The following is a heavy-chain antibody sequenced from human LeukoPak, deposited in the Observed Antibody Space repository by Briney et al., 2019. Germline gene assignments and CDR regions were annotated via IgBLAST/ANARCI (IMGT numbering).Heavy chain of an antibody. V-gene: IGHV3-21*01. J-gene: IGHJ4*02. D-gene: IGHD3-3*01. CDR2: ISSSSSSYI. CDR1: GFTFSSYS. CDR3: ARDPSIPNYDFWSGYYRSPIFDY. Sequence: GGSLRLPCAASGFTFSSYSMNWVRQAPGKGLEWVSSISSSSSSYIYYADSVKGRFTISRDNAKNSLYLQMNSLRAEDTAVYYCARDPSIPNYDFWSGYYRSPIFDYWGQGTLVTVSS.